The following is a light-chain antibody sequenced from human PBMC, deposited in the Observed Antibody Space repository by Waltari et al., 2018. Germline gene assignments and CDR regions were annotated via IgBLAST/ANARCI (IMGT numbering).Light chain of an antibody. V-gene: IGLV1-51*02. Sequence: QSVLTQPPSVSAAPAQRVTLPCSVGSSNIGKNYVSWYRQFPGSAPKPLIYEDTERPAGVPGRFSGSKSGTSATLDITGLQPGDEAEYYCGTWDSSLSGAVFGGGTLLTVL. J-gene: IGLJ7*01. CDR2: EDT. CDR1: SSNIGKNY. CDR3: GTWDSSLSGAV.